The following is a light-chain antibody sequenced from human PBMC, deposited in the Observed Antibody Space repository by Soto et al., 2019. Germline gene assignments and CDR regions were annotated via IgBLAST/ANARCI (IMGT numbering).Light chain of an antibody. CDR2: AAS. CDR1: HVISNY. J-gene: IGKJ4*01. V-gene: IGKV1-27*01. CDR3: QQSYSTPLT. Sequence: DIQMTQSPPSLSASGGQRVPNPCMASHVISNYLAWYQQLPGKVPKLLIYAASTSQSGVPSRFSGSGSGTYFTLTISSLQPEDIPAYYCQQSYSTPLTFGGGTKVDIK.